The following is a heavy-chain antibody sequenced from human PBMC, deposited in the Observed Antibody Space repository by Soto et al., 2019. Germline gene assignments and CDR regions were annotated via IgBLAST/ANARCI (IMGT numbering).Heavy chain of an antibody. CDR1: GFTFSSYA. J-gene: IGHJ4*02. D-gene: IGHD3-22*01. Sequence: QVQLVESGGGVVQPGRSLRLSCAASGFTFSSYAMHWVRQAPGKGLEWVAVISYDGSNKYYADSVKGRFTISRDNSKNTLYLQMNSLRAEDMAVYYCARGAYYYDSSGYYAYWGQGTLVTVSS. CDR3: ARGAYYYDSSGYYAY. CDR2: ISYDGSNK. V-gene: IGHV3-30-3*01.